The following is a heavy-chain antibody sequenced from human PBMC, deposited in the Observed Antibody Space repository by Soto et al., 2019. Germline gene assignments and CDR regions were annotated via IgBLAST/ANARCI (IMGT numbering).Heavy chain of an antibody. CDR1: GYSFISHW. CDR3: ASDSHCNGGNCPMGGFDM. Sequence: GESLKISCQASGYSFISHWIVWVRQMPGKGLEWMGIIFPADSDSRYSPLFRGQVTFSADRSTSTAYLQWSSLNASDTAMYFCASDSHCNGGNCPMGGFDMWGQGTMVTVSS. V-gene: IGHV5-51*01. CDR2: IFPADSDS. J-gene: IGHJ3*02. D-gene: IGHD2-15*01.